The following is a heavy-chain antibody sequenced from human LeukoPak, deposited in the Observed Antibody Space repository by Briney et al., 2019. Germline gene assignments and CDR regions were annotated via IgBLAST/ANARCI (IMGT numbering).Heavy chain of an antibody. J-gene: IGHJ4*02. CDR2: ISYDGSNK. CDR3: ARELGTGFDS. V-gene: IGHV3-30*03. CDR1: GFTFSSYG. Sequence: PGGSLRLSCAASGFTFSSYGMHLVRQAPGKGLEWVAVISYDGSNKYYADSVKGRFTTSRDNSKNTLYLQMNSLRAEDTAVFYCARELGTGFDSWGQGTLVTVSS.